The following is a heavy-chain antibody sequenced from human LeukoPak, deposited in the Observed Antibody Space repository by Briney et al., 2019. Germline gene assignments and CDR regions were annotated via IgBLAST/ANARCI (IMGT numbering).Heavy chain of an antibody. V-gene: IGHV4-34*01. CDR2: INHSGST. Sequence: SETLSLTCAVYGGSFSDYYWSWIRQPPGKGLEWIGEINHSGSTNYSTSLKSRVTISVDTSKNQFFLKLSSVTAADTAVYYCARETMVRGVLYYYYMDVWGKGSTVTVSS. J-gene: IGHJ6*03. CDR1: GGSFSDYY. CDR3: ARETMVRGVLYYYYMDV. D-gene: IGHD3-10*01.